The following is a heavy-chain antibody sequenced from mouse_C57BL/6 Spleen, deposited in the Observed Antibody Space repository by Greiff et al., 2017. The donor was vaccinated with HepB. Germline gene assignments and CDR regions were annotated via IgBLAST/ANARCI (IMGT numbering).Heavy chain of an antibody. J-gene: IGHJ4*01. V-gene: IGHV1-61*01. Sequence: QVQLKQPGAELVRPGSSVKLSCKASGYTFTSYWMDWVKQRPGQGLEWIGNIYPSDSETHYNQKFKDKATLTVDKSSSTAYMQLSSLTSEDSAVYYCARWGGYDVDAMDYWGQGTSVTVSS. CDR1: GYTFTSYW. CDR2: IYPSDSET. CDR3: ARWGGYDVDAMDY. D-gene: IGHD2-2*01.